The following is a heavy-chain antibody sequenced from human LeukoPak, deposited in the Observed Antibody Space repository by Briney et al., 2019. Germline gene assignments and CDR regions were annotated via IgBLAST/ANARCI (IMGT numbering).Heavy chain of an antibody. J-gene: IGHJ4*02. CDR3: ARDRRGDSYGPLDS. V-gene: IGHV3-48*01. CDR2: ISSSSSVI. CDR1: GFSFSSHS. D-gene: IGHD5-18*01. Sequence: PGGSLRLSCAASGFSFSSHSMNWVRQAPGKGLEWVSYISSSSSVIYYPDSVKGRFTISRDNAKNSLYLQMNSLTAEDTAVYYCARDRRGDSYGPLDSWGQGTLVTVSS.